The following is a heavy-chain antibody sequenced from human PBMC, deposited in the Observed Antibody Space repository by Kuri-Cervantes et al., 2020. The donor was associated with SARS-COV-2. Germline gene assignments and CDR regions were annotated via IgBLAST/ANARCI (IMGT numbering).Heavy chain of an antibody. CDR1: GGSISSYY. D-gene: IGHD6-19*01. Sequence: SETLSLTCTVSGGSISSYYWSWIRQPPGKGLEWIGYIYYSGSTNYNPSLKSRVTISVDTSKNQFSLKLSSVTAPDTAMYYCARLGLGSGWHKPFDYWGQGTLVTVSS. CDR3: ARLGLGSGWHKPFDY. CDR2: IYYSGST. V-gene: IGHV4-59*12. J-gene: IGHJ4*02.